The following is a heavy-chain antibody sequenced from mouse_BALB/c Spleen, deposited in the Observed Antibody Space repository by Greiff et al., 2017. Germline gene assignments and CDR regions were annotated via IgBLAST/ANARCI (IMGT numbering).Heavy chain of an antibody. J-gene: IGHJ3*01. CDR2: ISDGGSYT. CDR1: GFTFSDYY. CDR3: ARQLGLAWFAY. Sequence: EVQGVESGGGLVKPGGSLKLSCAASGFTFSDYYMYWVRQTPEKRLEWVATISDGGSYTYYPASVKGRFTISRDNAKNNLYLQMSSLKSEDTAMYYCARQLGLAWFAYWGQGTLVTVSA. D-gene: IGHD3-1*01. V-gene: IGHV5-4*02.